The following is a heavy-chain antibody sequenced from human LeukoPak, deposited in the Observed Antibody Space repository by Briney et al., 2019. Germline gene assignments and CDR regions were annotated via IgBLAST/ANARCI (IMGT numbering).Heavy chain of an antibody. V-gene: IGHV4-34*01. CDR1: GGSFSGYY. J-gene: IGHJ4*02. Sequence: SETLSLTCAVYGGSFSGYYWSWIRQPPGKGLEWIGEINHSGSTNYNPSLKSRVTISVDTSKNQFSLKLSSVTAADPAVYYCARKGYCSSTSCYGLDYWGQGTLVTVSS. D-gene: IGHD2-2*01. CDR3: ARKGYCSSTSCYGLDY. CDR2: INHSGST.